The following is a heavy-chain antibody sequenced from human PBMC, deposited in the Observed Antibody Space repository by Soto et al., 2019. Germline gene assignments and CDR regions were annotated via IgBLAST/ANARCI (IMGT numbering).Heavy chain of an antibody. CDR2: ISAYNGNT. V-gene: IGHV1-18*01. Sequence: ASVKVSCKASGYTFTSYGISWVRQAPGQGLEWMGWISAYNGNTNYAQKLRGRVTMTTDTSTSTAYMELRSLRSDDTAVYYCARDQDGDYAADLWGQGTLVTVSS. CDR3: ARDQDGDYAADL. D-gene: IGHD4-17*01. J-gene: IGHJ4*02. CDR1: GYTFTSYG.